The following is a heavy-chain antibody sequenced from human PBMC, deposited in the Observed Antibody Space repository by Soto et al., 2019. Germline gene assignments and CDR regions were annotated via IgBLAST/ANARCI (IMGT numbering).Heavy chain of an antibody. Sequence: EVQLVESGGGLVQPGGSLRLSCAASGFTFSSYWMSWVRQAPGKGLEWVANIKQDGSEKNYVDSVKGRFTISRDNAKNSLYLQMNSLRAEDTAVYYCERDEEDIVLVPAAMRYYYYSGMDVWGQGTTVTVSS. D-gene: IGHD2-2*01. CDR3: ERDEEDIVLVPAAMRYYYYSGMDV. J-gene: IGHJ6*02. CDR2: IKQDGSEK. V-gene: IGHV3-7*01. CDR1: GFTFSSYW.